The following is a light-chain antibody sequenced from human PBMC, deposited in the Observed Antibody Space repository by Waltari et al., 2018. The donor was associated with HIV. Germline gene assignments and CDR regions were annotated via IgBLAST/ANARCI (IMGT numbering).Light chain of an antibody. V-gene: IGKV3-15*01. CDR3: QHYQKKPPMYT. J-gene: IGKJ2*01. Sequence: EIVLTQSPATLSVSPGDPATLSCRASQSIDRDLAWYHQRPGQAPRLLIFSVHTRLTGVPARFSGSGCGTEFTLSISSLQSEDAGVYYCQHYQKKPPMYTFGQGTRLEIK. CDR2: SVH. CDR1: QSIDRD.